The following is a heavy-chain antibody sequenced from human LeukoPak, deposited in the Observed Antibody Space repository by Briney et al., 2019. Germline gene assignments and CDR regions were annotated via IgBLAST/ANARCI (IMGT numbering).Heavy chain of an antibody. D-gene: IGHD3-22*01. CDR3: ARELYDSSGYNYLDS. Sequence: GGSLRLSCAASGFSFSRHGMYWVRQAPGKGLEWVAVIWFDGTNKYYADSVKGRFTVSRDNFKNTLNLQMNSLRAEDTAVYYCARELYDSSGYNYLDSWGQGTLVTVSS. V-gene: IGHV3-33*07. CDR1: GFSFSRHG. J-gene: IGHJ4*02. CDR2: IWFDGTNK.